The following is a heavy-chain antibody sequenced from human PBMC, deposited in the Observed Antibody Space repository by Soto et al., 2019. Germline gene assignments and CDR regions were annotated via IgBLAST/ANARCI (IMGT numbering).Heavy chain of an antibody. D-gene: IGHD2-15*01. CDR2: INPSGGST. CDR3: ARNGGVVVAVKGVGYYYYMDV. J-gene: IGHJ6*03. Sequence: ASVKVSCKASGYTFTSYYMHWVRQAPGQGLEWMGIINPSGGSTSYAQKFQGRVTMTRDTSTSTVYMELSSLRSEDTAVYYCARNGGVVVAVKGVGYYYYMDVWGKGTTVTVSS. V-gene: IGHV1-46*03. CDR1: GYTFTSYY.